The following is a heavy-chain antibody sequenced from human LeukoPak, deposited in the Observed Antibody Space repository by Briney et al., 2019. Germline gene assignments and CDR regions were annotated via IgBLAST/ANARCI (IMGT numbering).Heavy chain of an antibody. V-gene: IGHV4-38-2*02. Sequence: SETLSLTCTVSGYSISSGYYWGWIRQPPGKGLEWIGSIYHSGSTYYNPSLKSRVTISVDTSKNQFSLKLSSVTAADTAVYYCARDPDFGYYYDSSGYHGMDVWGQGTTVTVSS. J-gene: IGHJ6*02. CDR3: ARDPDFGYYYDSSGYHGMDV. CDR1: GYSISSGYY. D-gene: IGHD3-22*01. CDR2: IYHSGST.